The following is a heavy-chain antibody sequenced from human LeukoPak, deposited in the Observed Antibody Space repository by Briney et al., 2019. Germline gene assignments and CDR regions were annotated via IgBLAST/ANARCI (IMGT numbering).Heavy chain of an antibody. J-gene: IGHJ4*02. CDR3: AKDRYSGLNTIDY. D-gene: IGHD6-13*01. Sequence: GGSLRLSCAASGFTFSSYGRHWVRQAPGKGLEWVAVISYDGSYKFYADSVKGRFTISRDNSKSTLYPQMNSLRAEDTAVYYCAKDRYSGLNTIDYWGQGTLVTVSS. CDR2: ISYDGSYK. V-gene: IGHV3-30*18. CDR1: GFTFSSYG.